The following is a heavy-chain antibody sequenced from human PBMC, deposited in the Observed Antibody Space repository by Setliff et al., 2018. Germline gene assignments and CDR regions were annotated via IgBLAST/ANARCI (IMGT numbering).Heavy chain of an antibody. J-gene: IGHJ4*02. V-gene: IGHV3-7*01. CDR1: GFTFSSYW. CDR3: ANLPGEMATIPDY. D-gene: IGHD5-12*01. Sequence: GGSLRLSCAASGFTFSSYWMSWVRQAPGKGLEWVANIKQDGSEKYYVDSVKGRFTISRDNAKNSLYLQMNSLRAEDTAVYYCANLPGEMATIPDYWGQGTLVTVSS. CDR2: IKQDGSEK.